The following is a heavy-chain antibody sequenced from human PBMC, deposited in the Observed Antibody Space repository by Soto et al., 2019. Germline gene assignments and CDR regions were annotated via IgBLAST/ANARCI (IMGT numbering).Heavy chain of an antibody. CDR3: GAQYISRQGELGGGMDV. CDR1: GGTFSSYA. V-gene: IGHV1-69*01. J-gene: IGHJ6*02. CDR2: IIPIFGTA. Sequence: QVQLVQSGAEVKKPGSSVKVSCKASGGTFSSYAISWVRQAPGQGLEWMGGIIPIFGTANYAQKFQGRVTITADESTRTAYVELSSLRSEDRDVYYWGAQYISRQGELGGGMDVWGQGTTVTVSS. D-gene: IGHD6-13*01.